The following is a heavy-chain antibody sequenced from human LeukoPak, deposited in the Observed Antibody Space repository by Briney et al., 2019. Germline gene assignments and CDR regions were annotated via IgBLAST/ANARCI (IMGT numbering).Heavy chain of an antibody. V-gene: IGHV4-39*01. Sequence: PSETLSLTCTVSGLSISSSSYYWVWIRQPPGNGLEWIVSIYYSGSTYYNPSLKSRVTISVDTSKNQFSLKLSSVTAADTAVYYCARTLKLDAFDIWGQGTMVTVSS. CDR3: ARTLKLDAFDI. CDR2: IYYSGST. D-gene: IGHD2/OR15-2a*01. J-gene: IGHJ3*02. CDR1: GLSISSSSYY.